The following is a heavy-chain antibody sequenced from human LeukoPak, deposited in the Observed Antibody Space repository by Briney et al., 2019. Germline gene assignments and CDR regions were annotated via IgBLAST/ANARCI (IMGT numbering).Heavy chain of an antibody. V-gene: IGHV3-30*18. J-gene: IGHJ4*02. CDR3: AKEGTGNHFDY. Sequence: GGSLRLSCAASGFTFSSYGMHWVRQAPGKGLEWVAIILYDGSNKYYADSVKGRFTTSRDNSKNTLYLQMNSLRAEDTAVYYCAKEGTGNHFDYWGQGTLVTVSS. CDR1: GFTFSSYG. D-gene: IGHD1-1*01. CDR2: ILYDGSNK.